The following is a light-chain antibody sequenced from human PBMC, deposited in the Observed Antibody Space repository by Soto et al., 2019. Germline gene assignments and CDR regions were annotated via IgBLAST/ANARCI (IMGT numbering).Light chain of an antibody. J-gene: IGLJ3*02. CDR3: SSYTISNTGV. Sequence: QSVLTQPASVSGSPGQSITISCAGTSADVGANNYVSWYQQHPGKAPKLMIYDVTNRPSGVSDRFSGSKSANTASLTISGLQAEDEADYYCSSYTISNTGVFGGGTKLTVL. CDR1: SADVGANNY. V-gene: IGLV2-14*03. CDR2: DVT.